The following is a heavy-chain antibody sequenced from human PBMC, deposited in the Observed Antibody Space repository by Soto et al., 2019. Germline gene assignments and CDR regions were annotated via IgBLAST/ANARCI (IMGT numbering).Heavy chain of an antibody. V-gene: IGHV4-39*01. J-gene: IGHJ2*01. CDR1: GGSISSSNYY. Sequence: SETLSLSCTVSGGSISSSNYYWGWIRQPPGKGLEWIGSIYYSGSTYYNPSLRSRVTISADTSKNQFSLKLSSVTAADTAVYYCARPGNIVGRCWRYFDLWGRGTLVTVS. CDR3: ARPGNIVGRCWRYFDL. CDR2: IYYSGST. D-gene: IGHD3-22*01.